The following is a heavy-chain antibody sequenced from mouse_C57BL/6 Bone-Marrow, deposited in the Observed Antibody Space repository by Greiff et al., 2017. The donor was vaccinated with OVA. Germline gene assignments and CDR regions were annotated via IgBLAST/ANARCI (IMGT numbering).Heavy chain of an antibody. CDR3: AREFITTVVASYYYAMDY. D-gene: IGHD1-1*01. CDR2: ISDGGSYT. J-gene: IGHJ4*01. Sequence: DVQLVESGGGLVKPGGSLKLSCAASGFTFSSYAMSWVRQTPEKRLEWVATISDGGSYTYYPDNVKGRFTISRDNAKNNLYLQMSHLKSEDTAMYYCAREFITTVVASYYYAMDYWGQGTSVTVSS. V-gene: IGHV5-4*01. CDR1: GFTFSSYA.